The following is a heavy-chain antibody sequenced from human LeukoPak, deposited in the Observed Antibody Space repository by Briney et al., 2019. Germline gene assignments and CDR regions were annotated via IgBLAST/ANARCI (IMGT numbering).Heavy chain of an antibody. Sequence: PGESLKISCQGSGSSFISYWIGWVRQVPGKGLEWMGIIYPGDSDTRYSPSFQGLVTISADKSISTAYLQWSSLKASDTAMYYCARQGAYSGYDPYDCWGQGTLVTVSS. CDR1: GSSFISYW. D-gene: IGHD5-12*01. CDR2: IYPGDSDT. J-gene: IGHJ4*02. CDR3: ARQGAYSGYDPYDC. V-gene: IGHV5-51*01.